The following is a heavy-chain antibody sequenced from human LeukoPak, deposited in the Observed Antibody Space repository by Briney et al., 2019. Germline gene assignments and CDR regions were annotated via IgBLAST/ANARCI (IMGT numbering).Heavy chain of an antibody. CDR3: ARSENYYDSSGYFIIQAFDY. V-gene: IGHV1-2*02. J-gene: IGHJ4*02. CDR1: GYTFTGYY. CDR2: INPNSGGT. D-gene: IGHD3-22*01. Sequence: ASVKVSCKASGYTFTGYYMHWVRQAPGQGLEWMGWINPNSGGTNYAQKFQGRVTTTRDTSISTAYMELSRLRSDDTAVYYCARSENYYDSSGYFIIQAFDYWGQGTLVTVSS.